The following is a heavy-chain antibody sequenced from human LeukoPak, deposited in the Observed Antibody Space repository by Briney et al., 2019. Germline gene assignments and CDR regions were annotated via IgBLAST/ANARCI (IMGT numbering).Heavy chain of an antibody. V-gene: IGHV4-59*08. CDR3: ARGDHYDFWSGSFFDY. D-gene: IGHD3-3*01. Sequence: SETLSLTCTVSGGSISNYYWSWIRQPPGKGLEWIGYIYYSGSTNYNPSLKSRLIISVDTSKNQFSLRLSSVTAADTAVYYCARGDHYDFWSGSFFDYWGQGTLVTVSS. CDR2: IYYSGST. CDR1: GGSISNYY. J-gene: IGHJ4*02.